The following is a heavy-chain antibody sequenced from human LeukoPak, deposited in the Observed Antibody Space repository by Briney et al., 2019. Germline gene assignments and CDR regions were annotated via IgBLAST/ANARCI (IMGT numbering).Heavy chain of an antibody. D-gene: IGHD2-15*01. J-gene: IGHJ6*02. CDR2: IYTSGRT. Sequence: SSETLSLTCTVSGGSISSYSWSWIRQPAGKGLEWIGLIYTSGRTDYSPSLKSRVTMSVDMSKNQLSLRLTSVTAADTAVYYCARSHNPGSLDVWGQGTTVSVSS. CDR3: ARSHNPGSLDV. V-gene: IGHV4-4*07. CDR1: GGSISSYS.